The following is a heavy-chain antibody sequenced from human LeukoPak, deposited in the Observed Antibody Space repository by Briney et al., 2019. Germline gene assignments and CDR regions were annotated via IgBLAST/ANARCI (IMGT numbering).Heavy chain of an antibody. CDR3: ARSTVVTGRYYYYYMDV. D-gene: IGHD4-23*01. CDR1: GFTVSSNY. CDR2: IYSGGST. Sequence: PGGSLRLSCAASGFTVSSNYMSWVRQAPGKGLEWVSVIYSGGSTYYADSVKGRFTISRDNSKNPLYLQMNSLRAEDTAVYYCARSTVVTGRYYYYYMDVWGKGTTVTVS. J-gene: IGHJ6*03. V-gene: IGHV3-53*01.